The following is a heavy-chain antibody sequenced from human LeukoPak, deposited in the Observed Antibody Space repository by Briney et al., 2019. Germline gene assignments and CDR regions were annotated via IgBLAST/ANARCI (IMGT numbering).Heavy chain of an antibody. V-gene: IGHV4-39*01. CDR2: IYDSGST. CDR1: GASISGSGYY. Sequence: SETLSLTCTVSGASISGSGYYWGWIRQPPGKGLEWIGNIYDSGSTYYNASLQSRVTISIDTSKNQFSLRLSSVTAADTAVYYCARHRSGWLQSSFDYWGQGTLVTVSS. CDR3: ARHRSGWLQSSFDY. D-gene: IGHD5-24*01. J-gene: IGHJ4*02.